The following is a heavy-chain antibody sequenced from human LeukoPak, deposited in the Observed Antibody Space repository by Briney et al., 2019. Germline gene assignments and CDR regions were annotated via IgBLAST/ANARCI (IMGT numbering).Heavy chain of an antibody. D-gene: IGHD5-12*01. CDR2: ISGSGGST. V-gene: IGHV3-23*01. Sequence: GGALRLSCAASGFTFSSYAMSWVRQAPGKGLEWVWAISGSGGSTYYADSLRCRFPISRANSRNPLYLQMNSLRAEDTAVYYCAKRGGYSGYDLVYWGQGTLVTVSS. J-gene: IGHJ4*02. CDR3: AKRGGYSGYDLVY. CDR1: GFTFSSYA.